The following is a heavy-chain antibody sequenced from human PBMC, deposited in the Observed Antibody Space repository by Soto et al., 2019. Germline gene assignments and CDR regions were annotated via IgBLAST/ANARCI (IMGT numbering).Heavy chain of an antibody. CDR3: AKSGVVVTLGYLDY. V-gene: IGHV3-23*01. CDR1: GFTFSSYV. Sequence: GGSLRLSCAASGFTFSSYVMTWVRQAPGKGLEWVSAISADGGSTYYAESVKGRFTISRDNPKNTLYLQMNTLRADGTAVYYCAKSGVVVTLGYLDYWGQEILVTVSS. CDR2: ISADGGST. J-gene: IGHJ4*02. D-gene: IGHD3-22*01.